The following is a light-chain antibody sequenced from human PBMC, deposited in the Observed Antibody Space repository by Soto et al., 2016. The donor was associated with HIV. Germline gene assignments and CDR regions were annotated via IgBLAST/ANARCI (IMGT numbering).Light chain of an antibody. J-gene: IGKJ4*01. CDR3: QQFEEYPLT. CDR1: QGISSA. Sequence: AIQLTQSPSSLSASVGDRVTITCRASQGISSALAWYQQKPGKSPKLLIYEASNLEGGVPSRFSGSGSGTDFTLTISSLQPEDCATYYCQQFEEYPLTFGGGTKVEIK. V-gene: IGKV1D-13*01. CDR2: EAS.